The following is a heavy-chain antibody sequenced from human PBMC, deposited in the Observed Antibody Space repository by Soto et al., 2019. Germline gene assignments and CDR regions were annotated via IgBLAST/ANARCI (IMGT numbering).Heavy chain of an antibody. Sequence: PSDTLSLTCTACGGTINSTSHFGGWVRQPPGKGLEWIGTIYFTGNTYYTPSLKSRLTMSIDTSKNEFSLRLNSVTAADTAVYYCAGQTFTIAAASYGRSNWFDPWGPGTLVTVSS. D-gene: IGHD6-25*01. CDR1: GGTINSTSHF. CDR3: AGQTFTIAAASYGRSNWFDP. V-gene: IGHV4-39*01. CDR2: IYFTGNT. J-gene: IGHJ5*02.